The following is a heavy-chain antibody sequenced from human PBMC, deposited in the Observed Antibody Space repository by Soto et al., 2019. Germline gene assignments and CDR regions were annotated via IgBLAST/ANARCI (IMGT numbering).Heavy chain of an antibody. Sequence: ASVKVSCKASGYTFTSYAMHWVRQAPGQRLEWMGWINAGNGNTKYSQKFQGRVTITRDTSASTAYMELSSLRSEDTAVYYCARVWWELPILDPWGRGTLVTVSS. D-gene: IGHD1-26*01. J-gene: IGHJ5*02. V-gene: IGHV1-3*01. CDR1: GYTFTSYA. CDR2: INAGNGNT. CDR3: ARVWWELPILDP.